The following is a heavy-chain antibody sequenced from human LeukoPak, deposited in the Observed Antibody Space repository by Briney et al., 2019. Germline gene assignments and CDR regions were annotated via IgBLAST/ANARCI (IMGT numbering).Heavy chain of an antibody. D-gene: IGHD4-23*01. CDR1: GFTFSSYG. Sequence: PGGSLGLSCAASGFTFSSYGMHWVRQAPGKGLEWVAVIWYDGSNKYYADSVKGRFTISRDNSKNTLYLQMNSLRAEDTAVYYCAKDGGNPQGYYFDYWGQGTLVTVSS. CDR2: IWYDGSNK. J-gene: IGHJ4*02. V-gene: IGHV3-33*06. CDR3: AKDGGNPQGYYFDY.